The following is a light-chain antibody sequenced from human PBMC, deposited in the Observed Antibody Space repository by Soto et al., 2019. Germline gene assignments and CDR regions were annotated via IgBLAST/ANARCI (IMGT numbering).Light chain of an antibody. CDR3: VSYTSSTTCV. Sequence: QSVLTQPASVSDSPGQSITISCTGTSSDVGGSNFVSWYQQHPGKPPKLIIYDVANRPSGVSNRFSGSKSGSTASLIISRLQTEDVVDYYSVSYTSSTTCVFGTGTKVTAL. CDR2: DVA. J-gene: IGLJ1*01. V-gene: IGLV2-14*03. CDR1: SSDVGGSNF.